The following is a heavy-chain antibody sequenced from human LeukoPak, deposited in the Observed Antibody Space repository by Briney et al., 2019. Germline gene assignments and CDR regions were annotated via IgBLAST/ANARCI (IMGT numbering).Heavy chain of an antibody. CDR3: ARDSAYYDSSGYPLKYYFDY. D-gene: IGHD3-22*01. CDR1: GFTFSSYD. V-gene: IGHV3-30*04. J-gene: IGHJ4*02. Sequence: GRSLRLSCAASGFTFSSYDMHWVRQAPGKGLEWVAVISYDGSNKYYADSVKDRFTISRDNSKNTLYLQMNSLRAEDTAVYYCARDSAYYDSSGYPLKYYFDYWGQGTLVTVSS. CDR2: ISYDGSNK.